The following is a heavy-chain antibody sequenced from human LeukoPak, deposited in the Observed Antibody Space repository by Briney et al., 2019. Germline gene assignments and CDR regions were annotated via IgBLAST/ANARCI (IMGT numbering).Heavy chain of an antibody. D-gene: IGHD2/OR15-2a*01. CDR2: IYYSGST. J-gene: IGHJ6*02. CDR1: GGSISSYY. CDR3: ARTDTSFYYYGMDV. Sequence: PSETLSLTCTVSGGSISSYYWSWIRQPPGKGLEWIGYIYYSGSTNYNPSLKSRVTISVDTSKNQFSLKLSSVTAADTAVYYSARTDTSFYYYGMDVWGQGTTVTVSS. V-gene: IGHV4-59*01.